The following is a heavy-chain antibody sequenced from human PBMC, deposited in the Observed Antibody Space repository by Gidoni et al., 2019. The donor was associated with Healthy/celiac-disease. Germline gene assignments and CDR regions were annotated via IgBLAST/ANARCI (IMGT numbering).Heavy chain of an antibody. Sequence: QVQLVESGGGVVQPGRSLRLSCAASGFTFSSYGMHWVRQAPGKGLEWVAVIWYDGSNKYYADSVKGRFTISRDNSKNTLYLQMNSLRAEDTAVYYCARAAAAGTKYNWFDPWGQGTLVTVSS. J-gene: IGHJ5*02. CDR2: IWYDGSNK. CDR1: GFTFSSYG. CDR3: ARAAAAGTKYNWFDP. V-gene: IGHV3-33*01. D-gene: IGHD6-13*01.